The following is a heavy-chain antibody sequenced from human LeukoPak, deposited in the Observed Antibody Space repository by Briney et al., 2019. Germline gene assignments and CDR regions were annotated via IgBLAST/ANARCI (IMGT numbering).Heavy chain of an antibody. J-gene: IGHJ4*02. CDR3: ARARWSSTGWFLGY. V-gene: IGHV3-74*03. CDR2: VNPQGTAT. Sequence: PGESLRLSCAASGFTFSSYRMHWVRQAPGKGLVWVSRVNPQGTATTYADSVKGRFTISRDNAKDALHLQMDNLRVEDTAVYYCARARWSSTGWFLGYWGQGTLVTVSS. CDR1: GFTFSSYR. D-gene: IGHD6-19*01.